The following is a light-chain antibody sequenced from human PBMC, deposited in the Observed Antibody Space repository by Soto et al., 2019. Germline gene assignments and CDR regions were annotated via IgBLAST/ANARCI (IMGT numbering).Light chain of an antibody. CDR2: GAS. Sequence: DIQMTQSPYSLSASVGDRVTITCRASQSISSNLNWYQQKPGKAPKLLIYGASSLQSGVPSRFSGSGSGTDFTLLISSLQPEDFATYYFQQSYSTPRTFGQGTKLEIK. V-gene: IGKV1-39*01. CDR1: QSISSN. J-gene: IGKJ2*01. CDR3: QQSYSTPRT.